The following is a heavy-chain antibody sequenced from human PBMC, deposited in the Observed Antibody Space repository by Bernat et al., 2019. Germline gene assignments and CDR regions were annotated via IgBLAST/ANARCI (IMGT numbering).Heavy chain of an antibody. V-gene: IGHV1-69*01. CDR3: ARGAFDFWSGYYLPRFDY. CDR1: GDTFSSYA. CDR2: IIPIFGTA. Sequence: QVQLVQSGAEVKKPGSSVKVSCKASGDTFSSYAISWVRQAPGQGLEWMGGIIPIFGTANYAQKFQGRVTITADESTSTAYMELSSLRSEDTAVYYCARGAFDFWSGYYLPRFDYWGQGTLVTVSS. D-gene: IGHD3-3*01. J-gene: IGHJ4*02.